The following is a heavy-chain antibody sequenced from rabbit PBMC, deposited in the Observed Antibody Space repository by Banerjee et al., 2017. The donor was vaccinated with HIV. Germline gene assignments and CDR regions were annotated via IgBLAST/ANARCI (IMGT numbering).Heavy chain of an antibody. CDR3: ARYRHDYGVALDL. Sequence: QEQLEESGGDLVKPEGSLTLTCTASGFDFSSNAMCWVRQAPGKGLEWIACIYSGDGNTVYASWAKGRFTISKTSSTTVTLQMTSLTAADTATYFCARYRHDYGVALDLRGQGTLVTVS. CDR2: IYSGDGNT. D-gene: IGHD2-1*01. V-gene: IGHV1S45*01. CDR1: GFDFSSNA. J-gene: IGHJ4*01.